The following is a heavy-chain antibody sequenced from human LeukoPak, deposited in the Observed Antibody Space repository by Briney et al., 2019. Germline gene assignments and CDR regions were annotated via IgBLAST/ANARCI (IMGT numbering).Heavy chain of an antibody. CDR1: GGSISGSY. CDR3: ARVHSYSYGNGPFDS. D-gene: IGHD5-18*01. CDR2: IYYSGST. Sequence: SETLSLTCTVSGGSISGSYWSWIRQPPGKGLEWIGYIYYSGSTSYNPSLKSRVTISVDTSKNQFSLNLTSVTPADTAVYYCARVHSYSYGNGPFDSWGQGTLVSVSS. J-gene: IGHJ4*02. V-gene: IGHV4-59*01.